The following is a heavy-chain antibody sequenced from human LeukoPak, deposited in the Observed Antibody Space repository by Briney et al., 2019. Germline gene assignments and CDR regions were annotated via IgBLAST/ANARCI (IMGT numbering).Heavy chain of an antibody. V-gene: IGHV4-39*01. D-gene: IGHD3-10*01. CDR1: GGSISSSSYY. CDR3: ARGPRITMVRGVSRRSASFDY. Sequence: SETLSLTCTVSGGSISSSSYYWGWIRQPPVKGLEWIGSIYYSGSTYYNPSLKSRVTISVDTSKNQFSLKLSSVTAADTAVYYRARGPRITMVRGVSRRSASFDYWGQGTLVTVSS. CDR2: IYYSGST. J-gene: IGHJ4*02.